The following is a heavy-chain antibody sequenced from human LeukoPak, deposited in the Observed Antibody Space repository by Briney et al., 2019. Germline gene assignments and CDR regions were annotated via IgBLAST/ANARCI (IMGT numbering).Heavy chain of an antibody. CDR2: IYSGGGT. CDR1: AFSVSSNH. D-gene: IGHD5-18*01. V-gene: IGHV3-66*02. J-gene: IGHJ3*02. CDR3: ARDPNFRISYGFGTFDI. Sequence: GGSLRLSCAASAFSVSSNHMSWVRQTAGKGLEWVSLIYSGGGTSYADSVKGRFTVSRDNSKNTLYLQMNSLRAEDTAVYYCARDPNFRISYGFGTFDIWGQGTMVTVSS.